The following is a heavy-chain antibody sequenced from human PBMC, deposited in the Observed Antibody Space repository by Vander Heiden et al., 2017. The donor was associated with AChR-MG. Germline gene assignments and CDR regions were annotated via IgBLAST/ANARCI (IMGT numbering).Heavy chain of an antibody. Sequence: QVQLVESGGGVVQPGRSLRLSCAASGFPFSSYGMHWVRQAPGKGLEWVAVISYDGSNKYYADSVKGRFTISRDNSKNTLYLQMNSLRAEDTAVYYCTYNWNYVHAFDIWGQGTMVTVSS. CDR2: ISYDGSNK. J-gene: IGHJ3*02. CDR3: TYNWNYVHAFDI. V-gene: IGHV3-30*03. CDR1: GFPFSSYG. D-gene: IGHD1-7*01.